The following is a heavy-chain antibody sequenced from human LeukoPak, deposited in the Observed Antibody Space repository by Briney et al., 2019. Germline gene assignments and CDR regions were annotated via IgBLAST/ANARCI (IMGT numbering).Heavy chain of an antibody. CDR1: GLTFTSYS. V-gene: IGHV3-21*01. CDR2: ISNSSNYI. J-gene: IGHJ4*02. Sequence: PGGSLRLSCAASGLTFTSYSMNWVRQAPGKGMEWVSSISNSSNYIYYADSVKGRFTISRDNAKNSLYLQMNSLRAEDTAVYYCARVPHAMVRGVVITEFYFDYWGQGTLVTVSS. D-gene: IGHD3-10*01. CDR3: ARVPHAMVRGVVITEFYFDY.